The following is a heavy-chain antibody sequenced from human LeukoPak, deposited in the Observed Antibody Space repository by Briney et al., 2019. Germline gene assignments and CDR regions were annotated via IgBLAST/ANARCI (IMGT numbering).Heavy chain of an antibody. V-gene: IGHV3-7*01. D-gene: IGHD1-26*01. CDR1: GFTFDDYA. CDR3: ARDTVGATDY. J-gene: IGHJ4*02. Sequence: GGSLRLSCAASGFTFDDYAMHWVRQAPGKGLEWVTNIKPDGSEKYYVDSVKGRFTISRDNAKNSLYLQMNSLRAEDTALYYCARDTVGATDYWGQGTLVTVSS. CDR2: IKPDGSEK.